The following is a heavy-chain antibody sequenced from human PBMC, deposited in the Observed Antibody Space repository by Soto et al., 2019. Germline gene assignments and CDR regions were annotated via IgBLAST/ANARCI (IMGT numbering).Heavy chain of an antibody. CDR2: VHYSGST. CDR3: ARQHYYDSSGYDTWN. J-gene: IGHJ4*02. CDR1: GGSIRSNIYY. Sequence: QLQLQESGPGLVKPSETLSLTCSVSGGSIRSNIYYWGWIRQPPGKGLEWIATVHYSGSTYYTPSPNKRVTISADTSNNQFSLRLNSVSAADTAIYYSARQHYYDSSGYDTWNWGQGTLVTVS. V-gene: IGHV4-39*01. D-gene: IGHD3-22*01.